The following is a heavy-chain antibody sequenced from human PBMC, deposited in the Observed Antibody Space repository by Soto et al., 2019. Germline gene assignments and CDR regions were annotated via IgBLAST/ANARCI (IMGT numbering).Heavy chain of an antibody. CDR3: ARADRTLVTSYGLDV. D-gene: IGHD2-21*02. Sequence: PSETLSLTCAVFGGAIYSGFYWTWIRQPPGEGLEWIGEINHSGTINFNPSLRSRLTISLDSSKKHFSLKLTSLTAADAAVYYCARADRTLVTSYGLDVWGQGTTVTVSS. V-gene: IGHV4-34*01. J-gene: IGHJ6*02. CDR2: INHSGTI. CDR1: GGAIYSGFY.